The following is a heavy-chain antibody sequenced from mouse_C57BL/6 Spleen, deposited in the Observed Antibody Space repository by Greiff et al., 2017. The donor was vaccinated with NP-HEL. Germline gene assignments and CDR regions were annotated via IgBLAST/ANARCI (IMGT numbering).Heavy chain of an antibody. Sequence: VQLQQSGPVLVKPGASVKMSCKASGYTFTDYYMNWVKQSHGKSLEWIGVINPYNGGTSYNQKFKGKATLTVDKSSSAAYMELNSLTSEDSAVYYCARRVITTVVATGYFDVWGTGTTVTVSS. CDR2: INPYNGGT. J-gene: IGHJ1*03. CDR3: ARRVITTVVATGYFDV. V-gene: IGHV1-19*01. D-gene: IGHD1-1*01. CDR1: GYTFTDYY.